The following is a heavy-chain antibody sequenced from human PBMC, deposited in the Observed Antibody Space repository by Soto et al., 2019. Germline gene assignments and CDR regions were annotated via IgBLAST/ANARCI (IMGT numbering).Heavy chain of an antibody. Sequence: PGGSLRLSCVTYGLTFTDYWMSWVRQAPGKGLEWVANIKQDESEKNYLDSVKGRFAISRDNAKNSLHLQMNSLRAEDTAFYYCVKDESINWYSGHFRHWGQGTLVTVSS. CDR2: IKQDESEK. D-gene: IGHD6-13*01. CDR3: VKDESINWYSGHFRH. J-gene: IGHJ1*01. V-gene: IGHV3-7*03. CDR1: GLTFTDYW.